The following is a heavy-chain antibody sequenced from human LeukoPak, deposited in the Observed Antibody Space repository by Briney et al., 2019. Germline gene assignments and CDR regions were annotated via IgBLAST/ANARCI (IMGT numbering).Heavy chain of an antibody. CDR1: GFTFKTYA. J-gene: IGHJ5*02. V-gene: IGHV3-23*01. Sequence: PGGSLGISCAASGFTFKTYAMSWVRQAPGKGLEWVSGITGGGGSTYYAESVKGRFTISRDNSKNTLYLQMNSLRAEDTAVYYCARDLGSKFGYCSSTSCLNWFDPWGQGTLVTVSS. CDR2: ITGGGGST. D-gene: IGHD2-2*01. CDR3: ARDLGSKFGYCSSTSCLNWFDP.